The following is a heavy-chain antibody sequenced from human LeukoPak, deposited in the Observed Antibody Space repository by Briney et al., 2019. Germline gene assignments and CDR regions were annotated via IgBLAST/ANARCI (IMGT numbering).Heavy chain of an antibody. CDR2: IIPIFGTA. J-gene: IGHJ4*02. Sequence: SVNVSCKASGGTFSSYAISWVRQAPGHGLEWMGGIIPIFGTANYAQKFQGRVTITTDESTSTAYMELSSLRSEDTAVYYCARDRGSGSYGCDYWGQGTLVTVSS. D-gene: IGHD3-10*01. CDR1: GGTFSSYA. V-gene: IGHV1-69*05. CDR3: ARDRGSGSYGCDY.